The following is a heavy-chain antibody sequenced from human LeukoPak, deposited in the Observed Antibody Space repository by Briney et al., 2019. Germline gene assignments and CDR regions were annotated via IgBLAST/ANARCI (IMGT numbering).Heavy chain of an antibody. Sequence: GSLRLSCAVSGFTFSNYPMSWVRQPPGKGLEWIGEINHSGSTNYNPSLKSRVTISVDTSKNQFSLKLSSVTAADTAVYYCARIYPVGYYDSRNAFDIWGQGTMVTVSS. V-gene: IGHV4-34*01. D-gene: IGHD3-22*01. CDR2: INHSGST. J-gene: IGHJ3*02. CDR3: ARIYPVGYYDSRNAFDI. CDR1: GFTFSNYP.